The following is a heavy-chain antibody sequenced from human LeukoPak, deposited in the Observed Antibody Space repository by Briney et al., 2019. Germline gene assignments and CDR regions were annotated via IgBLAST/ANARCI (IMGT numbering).Heavy chain of an antibody. CDR1: GFTLNSHW. CDR3: AKQLGYCSDGSCYFPY. V-gene: IGHV3-23*01. Sequence: PGGSLRLTCVASGFTLNSHWMNWVRQAPGKGLEWVSAISNNGGYTYYADSVQGRFTISRDNSKSTLCLQMNSLRAEDTAVYYCAKQLGYCSDGSCYFPYWGQGTLVTVSS. D-gene: IGHD2-15*01. CDR2: ISNNGGYT. J-gene: IGHJ4*02.